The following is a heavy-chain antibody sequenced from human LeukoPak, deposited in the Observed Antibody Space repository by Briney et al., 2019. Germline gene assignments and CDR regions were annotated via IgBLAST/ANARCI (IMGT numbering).Heavy chain of an antibody. CDR1: GYSFTSYW. J-gene: IGHJ4*02. V-gene: IGHV5-51*01. D-gene: IGHD3-22*01. CDR2: IYPGDSDT. Sequence: GESLKISCKGSGYSFTSYWIGWVRQMPGKGLERMGIIYPGDSDTRYSPSFQGQVTISADKSISAAYLQWSSLKASDTAMYYCARQSDSRSIDYWGQGTLVTVSS. CDR3: ARQSDSRSIDY.